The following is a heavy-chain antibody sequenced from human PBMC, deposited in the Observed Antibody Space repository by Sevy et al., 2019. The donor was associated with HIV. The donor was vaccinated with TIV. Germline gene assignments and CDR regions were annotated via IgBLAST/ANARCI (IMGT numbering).Heavy chain of an antibody. Sequence: GGSLRLSCAASGFNFNIAAIHWVRQAPGRGLEWVARIRSRADSYETEYSASVRGRFTISRDDSRTTAYLQMNSLKTEDTAVYSCTRQGVIAELDLWGQGTVVTVSS. V-gene: IGHV3-73*01. J-gene: IGHJ5*02. CDR1: GFNFNIAA. CDR2: IRSRADSYET. D-gene: IGHD2-15*01. CDR3: TRQGVIAELDL.